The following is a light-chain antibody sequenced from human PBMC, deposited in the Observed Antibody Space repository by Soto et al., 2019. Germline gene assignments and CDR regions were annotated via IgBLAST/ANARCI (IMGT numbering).Light chain of an antibody. CDR1: SIDVGGYDY. CDR3: SSYTSRSTLV. Sequence: QLVLTQPGSVSGSPGQSITISCTGTSIDVGGYDYVSWYQHHPGKAPKLIIYEVTNRPSGVSDRFSGSKSGNTASLTISGLQAEDEADYYCSSYTSRSTLVIGGGTKLTVL. J-gene: IGLJ2*01. V-gene: IGLV2-14*01. CDR2: EVT.